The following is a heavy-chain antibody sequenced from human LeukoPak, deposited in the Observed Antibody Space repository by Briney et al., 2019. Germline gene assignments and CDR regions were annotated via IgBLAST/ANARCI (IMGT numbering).Heavy chain of an antibody. CDR3: ARRTDTYCSSTSCPRGGYYYYYMDV. CDR2: IYPGDSDT. Sequence: GESLKISCKGSGYSFTSYWIGWVRQMPGKGLEWMGIIYPGDSDTRYGPSFQGQVTISADKSISTAYLQWSSLKASDTAMYYCARRTDTYCSSTSCPRGGYYYYYMDVWGKGTTVTVSS. J-gene: IGHJ6*03. V-gene: IGHV5-51*01. D-gene: IGHD2-2*01. CDR1: GYSFTSYW.